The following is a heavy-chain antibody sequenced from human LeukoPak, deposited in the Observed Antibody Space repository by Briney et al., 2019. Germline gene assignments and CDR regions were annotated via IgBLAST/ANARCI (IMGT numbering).Heavy chain of an antibody. D-gene: IGHD4-11*01. J-gene: IGHJ4*02. CDR2: IYYSGST. CDR3: ARHRDYPYYFDY. Sequence: SETLSLTCTVSGGSISSSSYYWGWIRQPPGKGLEWIGSIYYSGSTYYIPSLKSRVTISVDTSKNQFSLKLSSVTAADTAVYYCARHRDYPYYFDYWGLGTLVTVSS. V-gene: IGHV4-39*01. CDR1: GGSISSSSYY.